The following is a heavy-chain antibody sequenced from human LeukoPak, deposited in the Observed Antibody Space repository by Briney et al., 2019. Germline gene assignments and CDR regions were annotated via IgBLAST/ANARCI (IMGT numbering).Heavy chain of an antibody. CDR1: GYTFTGFH. CDR2: INPNSGDT. Sequence: GASVKVSCKASGYTFTGFHMHWLRQAPGQGLEWMGWINPNSGDTNYAQNFQGRVTMTRDTSISTAYMELSRLRSDDTAVYYCARDYFDSSGYYFHYYGMDVWGQGTTVTVSS. D-gene: IGHD3-22*01. J-gene: IGHJ6*02. CDR3: ARDYFDSSGYYFHYYGMDV. V-gene: IGHV1-2*02.